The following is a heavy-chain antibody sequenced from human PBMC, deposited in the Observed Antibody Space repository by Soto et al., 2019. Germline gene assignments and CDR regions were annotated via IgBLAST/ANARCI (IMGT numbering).Heavy chain of an antibody. CDR1: GGTFSSYA. V-gene: IGHV1-69*12. J-gene: IGHJ3*02. CDR3: SRDPGLVGATHDASDI. CDR2: IIPIFGTA. Sequence: QVQLVQSGAEVKKPGSSVKVSCKASGGTFSSYAISWVRQAPGQGLEWMGGIIPIFGTANYAQKFQGRVTRTADESTSTSYMELSSLRSEDTAVYYCSRDPGLVGATHDASDIWGQGTMVTVSS. D-gene: IGHD1-26*01.